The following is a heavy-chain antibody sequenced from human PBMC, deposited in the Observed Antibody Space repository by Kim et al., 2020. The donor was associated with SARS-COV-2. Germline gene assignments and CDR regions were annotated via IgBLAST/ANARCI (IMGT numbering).Heavy chain of an antibody. D-gene: IGHD6-19*01. J-gene: IGHJ4*02. CDR1: GYTFINYV. CDR2: ISIGHDDT. CDR3: ARGSGWAFDY. V-gene: IGHV1-3*04. Sequence: ASVKVSCKASGYTFINYVMHWVRQAPGQRLEWMGLISIGHDDTKYSQKFRGRVTITRDTTASTAYMELSSLRSEDTAFYYCARGSGWAFDYWGQGTLVTVAS.